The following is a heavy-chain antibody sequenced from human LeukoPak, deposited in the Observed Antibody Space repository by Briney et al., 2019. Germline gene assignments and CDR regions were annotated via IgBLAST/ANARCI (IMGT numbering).Heavy chain of an antibody. CDR1: GFTFSSYW. CDR3: ARVGGY. V-gene: IGHV3-7*03. J-gene: IGHJ4*02. Sequence: GGSLRLSCAAPGFTFSSYWMSWVRQAPGKGLEWVANIKQDGSEKYYVDSVKGRFTISRDNAKNSLYLQMNSLRAEDPAVYYCARVGGYWGQGTLVTVSS. CDR2: IKQDGSEK.